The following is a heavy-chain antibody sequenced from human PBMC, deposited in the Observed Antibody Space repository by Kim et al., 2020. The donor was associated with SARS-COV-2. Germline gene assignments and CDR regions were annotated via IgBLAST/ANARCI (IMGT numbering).Heavy chain of an antibody. CDR3: GGAGAPYCMDV. D-gene: IGHD3-10*01. Sequence: ASVKVSCKASGYTFTSYYMHWVRQAPGQGLEWMGIINPSGGSTSYAQKFQGRVTMTRYTSTSTVYMELSSLRSEDTAVYYCGGAGAPYCMDVWGQGTTVTVSS. CDR2: INPSGGST. CDR1: GYTFTSYY. J-gene: IGHJ6*02. V-gene: IGHV1-46*01.